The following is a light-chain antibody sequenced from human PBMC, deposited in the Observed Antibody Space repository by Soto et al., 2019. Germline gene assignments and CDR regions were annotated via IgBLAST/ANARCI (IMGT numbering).Light chain of an antibody. CDR3: SSYTSSSTLV. J-gene: IGLJ2*01. V-gene: IGLV2-14*03. Sequence: QSVLTQPASVSGSPGQSITISCTGTSSDVGGYKYVSWYQQHPGKAPKLMIYDVSDRPSGVSNRFSGSQSGNTASLTISGLQAEDEADYFCSSYTSSSTLVFGGGTKVTVL. CDR2: DVS. CDR1: SSDVGGYKY.